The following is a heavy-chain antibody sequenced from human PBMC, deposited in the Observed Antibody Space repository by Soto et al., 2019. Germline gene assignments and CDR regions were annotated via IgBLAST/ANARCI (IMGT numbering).Heavy chain of an antibody. V-gene: IGHV5-51*01. CDR3: ARRLGIAAAGTHDAFDI. D-gene: IGHD6-13*01. CDR2: IYPGDSDT. Sequence: GESLKISCKGSGYSFTSYWIGWVRQMPGKGLEWMGIIYPGDSDTRYSPSFQGQVTISADKSTSTAYLQWSSLKASDTAMYYCARRLGIAAAGTHDAFDIWGQGTMVTVSS. CDR1: GYSFTSYW. J-gene: IGHJ3*02.